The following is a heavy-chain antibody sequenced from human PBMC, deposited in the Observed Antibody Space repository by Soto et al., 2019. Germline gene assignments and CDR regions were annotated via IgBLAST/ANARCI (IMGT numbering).Heavy chain of an antibody. CDR1: GFSFTEAW. V-gene: IGHV3-15*07. CDR3: TTDYCISSTCYLNY. Sequence: PGGSLRLSCAASGFSFTEAWMNWVRQAPGKGLEWLGRIKRTADGSTTAYAAPVKGRFTISRDDSKNTVYLQMNSLESEDTAVYFCTTDYCISSTCYLNYWGQGILVTVSS. CDR2: IKRTADGSTT. D-gene: IGHD2-2*01. J-gene: IGHJ4*02.